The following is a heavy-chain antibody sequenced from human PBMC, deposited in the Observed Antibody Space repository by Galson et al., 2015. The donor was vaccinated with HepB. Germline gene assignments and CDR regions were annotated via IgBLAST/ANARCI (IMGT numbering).Heavy chain of an antibody. CDR1: XGTXXSYT. V-gene: IGHV1-69*02. CDR3: ARLPLGPVXXWPAXF. D-gene: IGHD5-12*01. J-gene: IGHJ4*02. Sequence: SVKVSCKXXXGTXXSYTISWVXXAPGQGLEWMGRIIXXLGXXNXAQKFXGRVTITADKSTSTAYMELSSLRSEDTAVYYYARLPLGPVXXWPAXFWGQGT. CDR2: IIXXLGXX.